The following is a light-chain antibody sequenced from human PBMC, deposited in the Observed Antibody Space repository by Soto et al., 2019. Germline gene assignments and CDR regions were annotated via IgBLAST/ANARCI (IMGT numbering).Light chain of an antibody. V-gene: IGKV3D-15*01. CDR3: QQYNKWRT. CDR2: DAS. CDR1: RSISTY. Sequence: TQSPATLSLSPWERATLSCRASRSISTYLAWYQQKPGQAPRLLIYDASTRATGIPARFSGSGSGTEFTLTISSLQSEDFAVYYCQQYNKWRTFGQGTKVDIK. J-gene: IGKJ1*01.